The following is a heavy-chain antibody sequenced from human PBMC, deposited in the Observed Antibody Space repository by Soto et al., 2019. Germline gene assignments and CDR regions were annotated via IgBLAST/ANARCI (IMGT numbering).Heavy chain of an antibody. D-gene: IGHD2-15*01. CDR1: GGSISNYY. V-gene: IGHV4-59*01. Sequence: PSETLSLTCTVSGGSISNYYWSWIRQPPGKGLEWIGYIYYGGSTNDNPSLNSRVIISVDTSKNQFSLKLRSVTAADTAVYYCARGAGGGSSANAEYFQYWGQGTLVTVSS. CDR3: ARGAGGGSSANAEYFQY. J-gene: IGHJ1*01. CDR2: IYYGGST.